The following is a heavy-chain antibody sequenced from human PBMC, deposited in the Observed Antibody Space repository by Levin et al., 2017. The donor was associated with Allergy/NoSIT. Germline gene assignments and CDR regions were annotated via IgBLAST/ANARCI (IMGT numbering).Heavy chain of an antibody. Sequence: ESLKISCAVYGGSFSGYYWSWIRQPPGKGLEWIGEINHSGSTNYNPSLKSRVTISVDTSKNQFSLKLSSVTAADTAVYYCARERTTMVRGVPLYYFDYWGQGTLVTVSS. V-gene: IGHV4-34*01. D-gene: IGHD3-10*01. CDR3: ARERTTMVRGVPLYYFDY. CDR2: INHSGST. J-gene: IGHJ4*02. CDR1: GGSFSGYY.